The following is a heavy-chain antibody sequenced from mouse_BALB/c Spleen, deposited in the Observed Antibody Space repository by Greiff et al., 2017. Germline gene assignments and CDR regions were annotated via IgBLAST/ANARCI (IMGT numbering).Heavy chain of an antibody. J-gene: IGHJ4*01. Sequence: VKLMESGPGLVQPSQSLSITCTVSGFSLTSYGVHWVRQSPGKGLEWLGVIWSGGSTDYNAAFISRLSISKDNSKSQVFFKMNSLQANDTAIYYCARSDYDYHYAMDYWGQGTSVTVSS. D-gene: IGHD2-4*01. CDR3: ARSDYDYHYAMDY. CDR1: GFSLTSYG. V-gene: IGHV2-2*02. CDR2: IWSGGST.